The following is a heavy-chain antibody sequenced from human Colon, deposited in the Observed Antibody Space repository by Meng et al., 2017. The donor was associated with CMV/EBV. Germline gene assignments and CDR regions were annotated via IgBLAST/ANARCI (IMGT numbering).Heavy chain of an antibody. D-gene: IGHD2/OR15-2a*01. V-gene: IGHV3-23*01. CDR2: ISGQGGTR. CDR3: AKDIELTTPFFGKTLDR. CDR1: GFTFSNHV. Sequence: GESLKISCAASGFTFSNHVMSWVRQAPGKGLEWLSLISGQGGTRLYADSVKGRCTIFRDNAKSSLYLQMNSVRRDDTAMYYCAKDIELTTPFFGKTLDRWGQGTMVTVSS. J-gene: IGHJ5*02.